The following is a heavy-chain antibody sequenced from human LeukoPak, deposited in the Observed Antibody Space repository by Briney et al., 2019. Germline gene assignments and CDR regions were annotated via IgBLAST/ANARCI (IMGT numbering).Heavy chain of an antibody. V-gene: IGHV3-11*04. CDR1: GFTFSDYY. Sequence: KAGGSLRLPCAASGFTFSDYYMSWIRQAPGKGLEWVSYISSSSSTIYYADSVKGRFTISRDNAKNSLYLQMNSLRAEDTAVYYCARGGDQLLPNWFDPWGQGTLVTVSS. CDR3: ARGGDQLLPNWFDP. CDR2: ISSSSSTI. J-gene: IGHJ5*02. D-gene: IGHD2-2*01.